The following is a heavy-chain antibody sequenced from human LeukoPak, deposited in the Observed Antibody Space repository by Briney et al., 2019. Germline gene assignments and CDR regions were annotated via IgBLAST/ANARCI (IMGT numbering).Heavy chain of an antibody. V-gene: IGHV3-21*06. Sequence: GGSLRLSCAASGFTFSSYSMNWVRQAPGKGLEWVSSISSGSTYIHYADSVKGRFTISRDNAKNSLYLQMNSPRAEDTAVYYCARPIVADFYYGLDVWGKGTTVTVSS. CDR1: GFTFSSYS. CDR2: ISSGSTYI. D-gene: IGHD6-13*01. CDR3: ARPIVADFYYGLDV. J-gene: IGHJ6*04.